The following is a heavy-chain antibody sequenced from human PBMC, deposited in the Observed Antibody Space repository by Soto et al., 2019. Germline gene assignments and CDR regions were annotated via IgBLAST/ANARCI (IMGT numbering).Heavy chain of an antibody. CDR1: GYTFTSYG. CDR2: ISAYNGNT. V-gene: IGHV1-18*01. CDR3: ARDGLELRHYYYGMDV. Sequence: QVQLVQSGAEVKKPGASVKVSCEASGYTFTSYGISWVRQAPGQGLEWMGWISAYNGNTNYAQQLQGRVTMTTDTSTSTAYMELRSLRSDDTAVYYCARDGLELRHYYYGMDVWGQGTTVTVSS. J-gene: IGHJ6*02. D-gene: IGHD1-7*01.